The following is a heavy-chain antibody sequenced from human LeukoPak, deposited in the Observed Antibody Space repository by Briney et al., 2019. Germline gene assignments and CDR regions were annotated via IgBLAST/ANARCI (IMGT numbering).Heavy chain of an antibody. CDR2: ISDRGTTV. Sequence: GGSLRLSCEVSGFTFSSYSMNWVRQAPGRGLEWVSYISDRGTTVKYADSVKGRFAISRDNAKNSLYLQMSSLRAEDTAVYYCAKGGSGWYGYYFAYWGQGTLVTVSS. D-gene: IGHD6-19*01. V-gene: IGHV3-48*03. CDR3: AKGGSGWYGYYFAY. CDR1: GFTFSSYS. J-gene: IGHJ4*02.